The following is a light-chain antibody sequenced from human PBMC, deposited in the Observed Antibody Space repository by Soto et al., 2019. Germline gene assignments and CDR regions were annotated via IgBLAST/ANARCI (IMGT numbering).Light chain of an antibody. Sequence: QSVLAQPASVSGSPGQSTIISCTGTSSDVGGYNYVSWYQQHPGKAPKSLIYEVDNRASGVSDRFSGSKSGNTASLTISGLQAEDEADYYCSSYTSSNTLVFGTGTKVTVL. CDR2: EVD. V-gene: IGLV2-14*01. CDR1: SSDVGGYNY. J-gene: IGLJ1*01. CDR3: SSYTSSNTLV.